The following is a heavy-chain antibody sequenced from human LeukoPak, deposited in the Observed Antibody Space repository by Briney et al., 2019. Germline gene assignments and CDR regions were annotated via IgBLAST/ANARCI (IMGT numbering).Heavy chain of an antibody. D-gene: IGHD6-13*01. CDR3: AKDSSSWAPGH. V-gene: IGHV3-21*04. CDR2: ISSGGTYV. J-gene: IGHJ4*02. CDR1: GFTFKTYS. Sequence: GGSLRLSCVVSGFTFKTYSMNWVRQAPGKGLEWVSSISSGGTYVDYADSVKGRFTISRDNAKNSLYLQMNSLRAEDTALYYCAKDSSSWAPGHWGQGTLVTVSS.